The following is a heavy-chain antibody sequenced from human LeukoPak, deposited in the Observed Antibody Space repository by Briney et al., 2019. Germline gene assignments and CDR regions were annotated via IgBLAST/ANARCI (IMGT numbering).Heavy chain of an antibody. CDR3: ARGRGGDYGGNSGHFDY. V-gene: IGHV3-21*01. D-gene: IGHD4-23*01. CDR1: GFTFSSYS. Sequence: GGSLRLSCAASGFTFSSYSMNWVRQAPGKGLEWVSSISSSSSYIYYADSVKGRFTISRDNAKNSLYLQMNSLRAEDTAVYYCARGRGGDYGGNSGHFDYWGQGTLVTVSS. CDR2: ISSSSSYI. J-gene: IGHJ4*02.